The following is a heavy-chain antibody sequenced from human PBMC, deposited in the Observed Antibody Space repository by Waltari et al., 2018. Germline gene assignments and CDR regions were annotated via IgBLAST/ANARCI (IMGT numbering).Heavy chain of an antibody. CDR2: INPNTGGK. D-gene: IGHD3-22*01. V-gene: IGHV1-2*02. CDR1: GYTFTDYY. Sequence: QVQLVQSGAEVKKPGASVKVSCKASGYTFTDYYLHWVRQAPGQGLEWMGWINPNTGGKKSEQKLQGRFTMTTDTAISTAYMELTCLKSDDTAVYSCAREVLSTTMRPRYYYNMGVWVKGTTVTVSS. J-gene: IGHJ6*03. CDR3: AREVLSTTMRPRYYYNMGV.